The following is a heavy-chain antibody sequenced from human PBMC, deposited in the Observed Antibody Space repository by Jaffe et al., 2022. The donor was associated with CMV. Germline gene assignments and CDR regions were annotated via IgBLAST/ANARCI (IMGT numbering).Heavy chain of an antibody. CDR2: ISWNSGSI. Sequence: EVQLVESGGGLVQPGRSLRLSCAASGFTFDDYAMHWVRQAPGKGLEWVSGISWNSGSIGYADSVKGRFTISRDNAKNSLYLQMNSLRAEDTALYYCAKGVTMVRGVGFDYWGQGTLVTVSS. J-gene: IGHJ4*02. V-gene: IGHV3-9*01. CDR3: AKGVTMVRGVGFDY. D-gene: IGHD3-10*01. CDR1: GFTFDDYA.